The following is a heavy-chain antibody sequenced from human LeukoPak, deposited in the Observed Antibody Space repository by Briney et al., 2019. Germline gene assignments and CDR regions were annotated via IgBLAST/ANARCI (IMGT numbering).Heavy chain of an antibody. CDR3: ARAYYHDTSSYQGFDF. J-gene: IGHJ4*02. V-gene: IGHV1-18*01. CDR2: ISAYNGNT. D-gene: IGHD3-22*01. Sequence: GASVKVSCKASGYTFSSHGYTWVRQAPGRGLEWMGWISAYNGNTDYAQKFQGRVTMTTDTSTSTAYMELRSLRSDDTAVYFCARAYYHDTSSYQGFDFWGQGTLVTVSS. CDR1: GYTFSSHG.